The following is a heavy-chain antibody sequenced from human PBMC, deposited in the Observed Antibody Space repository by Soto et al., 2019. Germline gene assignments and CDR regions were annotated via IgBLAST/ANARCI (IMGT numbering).Heavy chain of an antibody. CDR1: GFPFNNYV. CDR3: SGGNSGWYFFDC. Sequence: GGSLRLSCAASGFPFNNYVMRWVRQAPGKGLEWVSSISATTGGTYYADSVKGRFTISRDNSKNTLYLQMNSLRAEDTAVYYCSGGNSGWYFFDCWGQGTLVTVSS. V-gene: IGHV3-23*01. CDR2: ISATTGGT. J-gene: IGHJ4*02. D-gene: IGHD6-19*01.